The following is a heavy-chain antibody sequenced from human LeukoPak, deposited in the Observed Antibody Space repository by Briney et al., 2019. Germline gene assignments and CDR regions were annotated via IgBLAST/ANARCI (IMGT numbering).Heavy chain of an antibody. J-gene: IGHJ5*02. CDR2: ISSSSSTI. D-gene: IGHD2-15*01. CDR3: ARDGWDCSGGSCRNWFDP. Sequence: GGSLRLSCAASGFTFSSYSMNWVRQAPGKGLEWVSYISSSSSTIYYADSVKGRFTISRGNAKNSLYLQMNSLRAEDTAVYYCARDGWDCSGGSCRNWFDPWGQGTLVTVSS. V-gene: IGHV3-48*01. CDR1: GFTFSSYS.